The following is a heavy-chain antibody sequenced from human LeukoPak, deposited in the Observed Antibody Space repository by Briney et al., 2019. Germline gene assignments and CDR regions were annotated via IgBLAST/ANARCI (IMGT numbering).Heavy chain of an antibody. CDR3: ARAPFSSSWYQFHY. CDR1: GFTFDDYG. Sequence: GGSLRLSCAASGFTFDDYGMAWVRQVPGKGLEWVSGINWNGGNTGYADSVKGRFTISRDNAENSLYLQMNSLRAEDTAFYYCARAPFSSSWYQFHYWGQGALVTVSS. CDR2: INWNGGNT. D-gene: IGHD6-13*01. V-gene: IGHV3-20*04. J-gene: IGHJ4*02.